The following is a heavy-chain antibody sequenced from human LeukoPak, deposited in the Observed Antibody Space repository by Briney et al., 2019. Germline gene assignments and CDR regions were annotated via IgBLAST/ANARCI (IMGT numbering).Heavy chain of an antibody. J-gene: IGHJ5*02. Sequence: ASVKVSCKASGYTFTSYGISWVRQAPGQGLEWMGCISAYNGNTNYAQKLQGRVTMTTDTSTSTAYMELRSLRSDDTAVYYCARETRYYDSSGYPPWGQGTLVTVSS. CDR2: ISAYNGNT. CDR1: GYTFTSYG. D-gene: IGHD3-22*01. CDR3: ARETRYYDSSGYPP. V-gene: IGHV1-18*01.